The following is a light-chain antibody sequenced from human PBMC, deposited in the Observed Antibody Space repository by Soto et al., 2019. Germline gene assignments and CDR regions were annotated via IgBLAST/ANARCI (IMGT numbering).Light chain of an antibody. Sequence: DIRMTQSLSSLSASVGDRVTITCRASQSISSYLNWYQQKPGKAPKLLIYAASSLQSGVPSRFSGSGSGTDFTLTISSLQPEDFATYYCQQSYSTPITLGQGTRLEIK. J-gene: IGKJ5*01. V-gene: IGKV1-39*01. CDR2: AAS. CDR3: QQSYSTPIT. CDR1: QSISSY.